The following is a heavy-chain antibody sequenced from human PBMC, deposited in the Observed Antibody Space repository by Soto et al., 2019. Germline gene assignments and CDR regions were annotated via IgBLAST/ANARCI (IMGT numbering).Heavy chain of an antibody. CDR3: ARDRCSSTSCKRRNAFDI. J-gene: IGHJ3*02. CDR2: IYYSGST. CDR1: GGSISSYY. Sequence: SETLSLTCTVSGGSISSYYWSWIRQPPGKGLEWIGYIYYSGSTNYNPSPKSRVTISVDTSKNQFSLKLSSVTAADTAVYYCARDRCSSTSCKRRNAFDIWGQGTMVTVSS. D-gene: IGHD2-2*01. V-gene: IGHV4-59*01.